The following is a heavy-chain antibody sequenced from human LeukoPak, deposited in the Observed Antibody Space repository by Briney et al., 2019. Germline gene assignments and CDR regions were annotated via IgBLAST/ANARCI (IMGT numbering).Heavy chain of an antibody. CDR3: ARDQVAVAGSPYFDY. CDR2: IFYSGIT. J-gene: IGHJ4*02. V-gene: IGHV4-59*12. CDR1: GDSITSYF. D-gene: IGHD6-19*01. Sequence: SETLSLTCTVSGDSITSYFWSWIRQPPGKGLEWVGYIFYSGITNYNPSLKSRVTISVDTSKNQFSLKLSSVTAADTAVYYCARDQVAVAGSPYFDYWGQGTLVTVSS.